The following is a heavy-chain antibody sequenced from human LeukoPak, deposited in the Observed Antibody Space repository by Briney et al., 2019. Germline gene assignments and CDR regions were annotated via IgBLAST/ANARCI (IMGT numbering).Heavy chain of an antibody. V-gene: IGHV3-23*01. Sequence: GGSLRLSCAASGFTFSSYAMSWVRQAPGKGLEWVSAISGSGGSTFYADSVRGRLTISRDNSKNTLYLQMNSLRAEDTAVYYCARDTAMAYYEESYFDPWGQGTLVTVSS. CDR3: ARDTAMAYYEESYFDP. D-gene: IGHD5-18*01. CDR1: GFTFSSYA. J-gene: IGHJ5*02. CDR2: ISGSGGST.